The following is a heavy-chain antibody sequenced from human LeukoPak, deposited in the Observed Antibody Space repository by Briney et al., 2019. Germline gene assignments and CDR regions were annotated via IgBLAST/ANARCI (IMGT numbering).Heavy chain of an antibody. CDR2: IYYSGST. CDR1: GGSISSSSYY. Sequence: SEALSLTCTVSGGSISSSSYYWGWIRQLPGKGLEWIGGIYYSGSTYYNPSLKSRVTISVDTSKNQFSLKLSSVTAADTAVYYCAKSQYDILTGYYIGVDYWGQGTLVTVSS. J-gene: IGHJ4*02. CDR3: AKSQYDILTGYYIGVDY. V-gene: IGHV4-39*07. D-gene: IGHD3-9*01.